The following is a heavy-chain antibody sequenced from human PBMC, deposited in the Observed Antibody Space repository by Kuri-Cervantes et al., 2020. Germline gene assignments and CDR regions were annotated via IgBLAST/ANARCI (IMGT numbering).Heavy chain of an antibody. CDR1: GFTFSDYY. J-gene: IGHJ6*03. CDR3: ARDSKYSTSSGPDYYSYYYMDV. V-gene: IGHV4-59*01. D-gene: IGHD6-6*01. Sequence: GSLRLSCAASGFTFSDYYMSWVRQPPGKGLEWVGYISYTGSTNYNPSLKSRVTISVDTSKNQFSLKLTSVTAADTAVYYCARDSKYSTSSGPDYYSYYYMDVWGKGTTVTVSS. CDR2: ISYTGST.